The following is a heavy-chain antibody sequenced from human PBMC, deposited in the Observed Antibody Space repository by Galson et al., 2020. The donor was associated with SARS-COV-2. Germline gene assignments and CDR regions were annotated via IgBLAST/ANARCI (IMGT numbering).Heavy chain of an antibody. CDR3: ARDTAHAYYMAV. Sequence: LSLTCAASGFRFNYYWMSWVRQAPGKGLEWVANIKEDGSEKYYVDSVKGRFTISRDNAKNSLHLQMNSLRAEDTAVYYCARDTAHAYYMAVWGKGTTVTVSS. CDR1: GFRFNYYW. D-gene: IGHD2-21*02. V-gene: IGHV3-7*01. J-gene: IGHJ6*03. CDR2: IKEDGSEK.